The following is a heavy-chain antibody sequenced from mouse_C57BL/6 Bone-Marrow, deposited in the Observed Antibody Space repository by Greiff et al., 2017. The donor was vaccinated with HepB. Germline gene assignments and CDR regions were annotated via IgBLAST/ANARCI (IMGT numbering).Heavy chain of an antibody. D-gene: IGHD1-1*01. CDR1: GYTFTSYW. V-gene: IGHV1-69*01. Sequence: QVQLQQSGAELVMPGASVKLSCKASGYTFTSYWMHWVKQRPGQGLEWIGEIDPSDSYTNYNQKFKGKSTLTVDKSSSTAYMQLSSLTSEDSAVYYCARATTVVDWYFDVWGTGTTVTVSS. CDR2: IDPSDSYT. CDR3: ARATTVVDWYFDV. J-gene: IGHJ1*03.